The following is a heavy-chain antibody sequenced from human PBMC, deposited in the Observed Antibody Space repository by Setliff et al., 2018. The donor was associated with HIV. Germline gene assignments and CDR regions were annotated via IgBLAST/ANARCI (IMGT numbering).Heavy chain of an antibody. Sequence: ASVKVSCKASGFPFSSYGISWVRQAPGQGLEWMGWISAYNGKTEYAQNFQGRVTMTTDISTSTAWTSTSQAYMELRSLRSDDTAVYYCASCMAGHYYYYMDVWGKGTTVTVSS. CDR2: ISAYNGKT. CDR1: GFPFSSYG. CDR3: ASCMAGHYYYYMDV. V-gene: IGHV1-18*01. J-gene: IGHJ6*03. D-gene: IGHD6-19*01.